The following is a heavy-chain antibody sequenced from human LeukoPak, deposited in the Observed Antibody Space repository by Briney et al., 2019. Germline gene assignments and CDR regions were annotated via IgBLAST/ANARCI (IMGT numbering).Heavy chain of an antibody. J-gene: IGHJ4*02. CDR3: ARVVLGFSSGWLRGVPNYFDY. D-gene: IGHD6-19*01. Sequence: SETLSLTSTLSGDSLCTDYWSWVPQPAGQGLEGMGRIYTSGNTNYNPSLKSRVTMSVDTSKNQFSLKLSSVTAADTAVYFCARVVLGFSSGWLRGVPNYFDYWGQGTLVTVSS. CDR1: GDSLCTDY. V-gene: IGHV4-4*07. CDR2: IYTSGNT.